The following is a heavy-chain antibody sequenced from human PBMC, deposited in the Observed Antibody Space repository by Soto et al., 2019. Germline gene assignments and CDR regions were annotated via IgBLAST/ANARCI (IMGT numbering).Heavy chain of an antibody. CDR3: ARAQHSYGSGSYILFFDY. CDR2: IYYSGST. Sequence: QVQLQESGPGLVKPSQTLSLTCTVSGGSISSGGYYWSWIRQHPGKGLEWIGSIYYSGSTYYNPSLKSSGTRSVDTSKNPCTLQLSSVTAADTAVYYCARAQHSYGSGSYILFFDYWGQGTLLTVSS. CDR1: GGSISSGGYY. D-gene: IGHD3-10*01. J-gene: IGHJ4*02. V-gene: IGHV4-31*03.